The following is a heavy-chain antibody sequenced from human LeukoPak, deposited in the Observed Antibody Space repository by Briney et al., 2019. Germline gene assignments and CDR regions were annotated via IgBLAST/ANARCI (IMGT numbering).Heavy chain of an antibody. D-gene: IGHD6-13*01. Sequence: GGSLRLSCAASRFTFSTYAMSWVRQAPGKGLEWVSTVTSSGGSTYYTDSVKGRFTISRDNSKNTLYLQMNGLRAEDTAVYYCAKDRPYSSSWYGAGDYWGQGTLVTVSS. J-gene: IGHJ4*02. CDR1: RFTFSTYA. V-gene: IGHV3-23*01. CDR2: VTSSGGST. CDR3: AKDRPYSSSWYGAGDY.